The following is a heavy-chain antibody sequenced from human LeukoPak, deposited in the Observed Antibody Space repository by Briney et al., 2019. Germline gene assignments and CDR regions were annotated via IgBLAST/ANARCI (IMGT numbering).Heavy chain of an antibody. CDR2: INHSGST. J-gene: IGHJ4*02. Sequence: SETLSLTCAVYGGSFSGHFWIWIRQPPGKGLEWIGEINHSGSTNYNPSLKSRVTISVDTSKNQFSLKLSSVTAADTAVYYCAREHIVGATYFDYWGQGTLVTVSS. CDR1: GGSFSGHF. V-gene: IGHV4-34*01. D-gene: IGHD1-26*01. CDR3: AREHIVGATYFDY.